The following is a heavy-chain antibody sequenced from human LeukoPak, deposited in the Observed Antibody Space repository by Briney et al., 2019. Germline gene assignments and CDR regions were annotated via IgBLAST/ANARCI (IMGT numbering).Heavy chain of an antibody. CDR2: ISSSSSTI. V-gene: IGHV3-48*04. CDR1: GFTFSSYS. D-gene: IGHD3-9*01. Sequence: GGSLRLSCAASGFTFSSYSMNWVRQAPGKGLEWVSYISSSSSTIYYADSVKGRFTISRDNAKNSLYLQINSLRAEDTAVYYCARDSRYFDWLPFDYWGQGTLVTVSS. CDR3: ARDSRYFDWLPFDY. J-gene: IGHJ4*02.